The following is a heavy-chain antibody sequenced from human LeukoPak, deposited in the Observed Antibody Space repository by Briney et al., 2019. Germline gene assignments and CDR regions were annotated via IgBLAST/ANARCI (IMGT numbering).Heavy chain of an antibody. CDR1: GYTFTSYA. CDR3: ARDKMTTVTHGSFDY. V-gene: IGHV1-3*01. Sequence: GASVKVSCKASGYTFTSYAMHWVRQAPGQRLEWMGWINAGNGNTKYSQKFQGRVTITRDTSASTAYMELSSLRSEDTAVYYCARDKMTTVTHGSFDYWGQGTLVTVSS. CDR2: INAGNGNT. J-gene: IGHJ4*02. D-gene: IGHD4-17*01.